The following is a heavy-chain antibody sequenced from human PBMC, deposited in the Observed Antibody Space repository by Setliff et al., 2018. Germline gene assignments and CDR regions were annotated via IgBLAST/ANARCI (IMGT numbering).Heavy chain of an antibody. CDR1: GYSFSSNA. CDR3: ARMSTAGPHYDY. J-gene: IGHJ4*02. Sequence: GASVKVSCQASGYSFSSNAFHWVRQAPVQTLEWMGWIHAGSSNTLYSQRFQDRITISRDTSATTVHMELSSLRSDDTAVYYCARMSTAGPHYDYWGQGTLVTVSS. CDR2: IHAGSSNT. D-gene: IGHD6-13*01. V-gene: IGHV1-3*01.